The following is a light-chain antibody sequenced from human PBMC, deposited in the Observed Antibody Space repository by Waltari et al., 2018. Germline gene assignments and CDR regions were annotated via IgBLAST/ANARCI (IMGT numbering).Light chain of an antibody. CDR2: GAS. CDR1: QSISRY. V-gene: IGKV3-20*01. CDR3: QHHFRLPAT. Sequence: IMLTQSPGTLSLSPGGRATLSCRASQSISRYLAWYQQKPGQAPRLLIYGASTRATGIPDRFSGSGSGTDFSLTISGLEPEDSAVYYCQHHFRLPATFGQGTKVEFK. J-gene: IGKJ1*01.